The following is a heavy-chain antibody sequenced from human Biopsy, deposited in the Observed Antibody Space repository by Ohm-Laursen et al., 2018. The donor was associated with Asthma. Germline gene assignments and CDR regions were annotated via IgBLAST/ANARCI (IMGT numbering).Heavy chain of an antibody. D-gene: IGHD2-2*01. CDR1: GGTFNTYV. CDR2: INSVFGTT. Sequence: GASVKVSCKSLGGTFNTYVIGWVRQAPGQGLEWMGGINSVFGTTTYPQKFQDRVTITADDSTSTVYMELSSLRSEDTAVYYCARKAGSCISRTCYSLDFWGQGTLVTVLS. V-gene: IGHV1-69*13. CDR3: ARKAGSCISRTCYSLDF. J-gene: IGHJ4*02.